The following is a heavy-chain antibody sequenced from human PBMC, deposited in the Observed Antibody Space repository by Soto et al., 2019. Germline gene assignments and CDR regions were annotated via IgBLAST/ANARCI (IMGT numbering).Heavy chain of an antibody. V-gene: IGHV3-30*18. D-gene: IGHD3-10*01. CDR2: ISYDGSNK. CDR1: GFTFSSYG. Sequence: GGSLRLSCAASGFTFSSYGMHWVRQAPGKGLEWVAVISYDGSNKYYADSVKGRFTISRDNSKNTLYLQMNSLRAEDTAVYYCAKLPWGSRSPPLEDYPYFDYCGQGTLVTVS. CDR3: AKLPWGSRSPPLEDYPYFDY. J-gene: IGHJ4*02.